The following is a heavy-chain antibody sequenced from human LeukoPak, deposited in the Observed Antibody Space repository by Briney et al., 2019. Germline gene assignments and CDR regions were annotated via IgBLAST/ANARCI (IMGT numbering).Heavy chain of an antibody. CDR3: SAGGGY. CDR2: ISPTGATL. J-gene: IGHJ4*02. CDR1: GFTFSSYA. D-gene: IGHD2-8*02. V-gene: IGHV3-48*02. Sequence: PGGSLRLSCAASGFTFSSYAMSWVRQAPGKGLEWVSYISPTGATLYYADSVKGRFTIPRDNAKNSVYLQMNNLRDEDTAVYYCSAGGGYWGQGTLVTVSS.